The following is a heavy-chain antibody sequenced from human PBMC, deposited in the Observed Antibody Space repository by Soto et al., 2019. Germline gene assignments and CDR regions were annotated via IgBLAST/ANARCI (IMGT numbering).Heavy chain of an antibody. CDR2: INSDGSST. J-gene: IGHJ5*02. Sequence: GGSLRLSCAASGFTFSSYWMHWVRQAPGKGLVWVSRINSDGSSTSYADSVKGRFTISRDNAKNTLYLQMNSLRAEDTAVYYCARDGNPDPFGLEDYNWFDPWGQGTLVTVSS. CDR1: GFTFSSYW. CDR3: ARDGNPDPFGLEDYNWFDP. D-gene: IGHD3-3*01. V-gene: IGHV3-74*01.